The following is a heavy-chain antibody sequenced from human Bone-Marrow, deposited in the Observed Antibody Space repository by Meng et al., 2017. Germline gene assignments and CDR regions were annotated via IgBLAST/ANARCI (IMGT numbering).Heavy chain of an antibody. V-gene: IGHV3-23*01. CDR2: ISGSGGST. Sequence: GESLKISCAASGFTFSNAWMTWVRQAPGKGLEWVSAISGSGGSTYYADSVKGRFTISRDNSKNTLYLQMNSLRAEDTAVYYCAKESHDILTGYYWMAEAEDYFDYWGQGTLVTVSS. D-gene: IGHD3-9*01. J-gene: IGHJ4*02. CDR3: AKESHDILTGYYWMAEAEDYFDY. CDR1: GFTFSNAW.